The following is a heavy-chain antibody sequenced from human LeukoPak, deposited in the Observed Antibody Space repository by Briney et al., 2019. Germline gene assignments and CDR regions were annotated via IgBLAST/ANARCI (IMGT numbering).Heavy chain of an antibody. CDR2: TYYSGTT. D-gene: IGHD4-11*01. V-gene: IGHV4-39*01. CDR1: GGSISSSSYY. Sequence: SETLTHTCTVSGGSISSSSYYWGWIRQPPGKGLEWTGSTYYSGTTYYSPSPKSRVTISVDTSKNQFSLNLSSVTAADTAVYYCARPAVKYSSYYFDDWGQRTLVTVSS. CDR3: ARPAVKYSSYYFDD. J-gene: IGHJ4*02.